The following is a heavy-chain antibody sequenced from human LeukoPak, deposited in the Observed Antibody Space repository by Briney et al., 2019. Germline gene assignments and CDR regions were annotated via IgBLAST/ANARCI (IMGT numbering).Heavy chain of an antibody. CDR3: ARDRGSYYNAAFAI. CDR1: GGTFGSYA. Sequence: SVKVSCKASGGTFGSYAISWVRQAPGQGLEWMGGIIPIFGTANYAQKFQGRVTITADESTSTAYMELSSLRSEDTAVYYCARDRGSYYNAAFAIWGQGTMVTVSS. D-gene: IGHD1-26*01. J-gene: IGHJ3*02. V-gene: IGHV1-69*13. CDR2: IIPIFGTA.